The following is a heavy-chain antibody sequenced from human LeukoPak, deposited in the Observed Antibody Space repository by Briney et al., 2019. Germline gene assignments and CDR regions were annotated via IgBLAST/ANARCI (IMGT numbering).Heavy chain of an antibody. D-gene: IGHD3-9*01. V-gene: IGHV1-69*01. CDR1: GGTFSSYA. CDR2: IIPIFGTA. J-gene: IGHJ6*04. Sequence: GASVKVSCKASGGTFSSYAISWVRQAPGQGLEWMGGIIPIFGTANYAQKFQGRVTITADESTSTAYMELGSLRSEDTAVYYCARGLRYSERSYYYGMDVWGKGTTVTVSS. CDR3: ARGLRYSERSYYYGMDV.